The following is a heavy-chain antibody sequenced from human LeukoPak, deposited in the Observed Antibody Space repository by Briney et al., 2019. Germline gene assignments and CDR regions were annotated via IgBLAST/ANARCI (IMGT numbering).Heavy chain of an antibody. CDR1: GYTFTGYY. D-gene: IGHD6-13*01. CDR2: INPNSGGT. CDR3: SSEAAVELYHLVS. Sequence: GASVKVSCKASGYTFTGYYMHWVRQAPGQGLEWRGWINPNSGGTNYAQKFQGRVTMPRDTSISTAYMELSRLRSDDTAVYYCSSEAAVELYHLVSWGQGNLVTVSS. V-gene: IGHV1-2*02. J-gene: IGHJ5*02.